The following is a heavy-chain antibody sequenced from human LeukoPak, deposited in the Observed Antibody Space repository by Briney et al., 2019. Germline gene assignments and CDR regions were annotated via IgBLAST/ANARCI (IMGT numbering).Heavy chain of an antibody. D-gene: IGHD3-22*01. CDR3: ARHDDSSGYYSYFFDY. CDR1: GGSISSSSYY. CDR2: IYYSGST. V-gene: IGHV4-39*01. Sequence: PSETLSLTCTVSGGSISSSSYYWGWIRQPPGKGLEWIGSIYYSGSTYYNPSLKSRVTISVDTSKNQFSLKLSSVTAADTAVYYCARHDDSSGYYSYFFDYWGQGTLVTVSS. J-gene: IGHJ4*02.